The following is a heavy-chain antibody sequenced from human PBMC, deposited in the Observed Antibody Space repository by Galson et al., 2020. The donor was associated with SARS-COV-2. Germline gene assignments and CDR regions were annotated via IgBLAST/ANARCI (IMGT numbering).Heavy chain of an antibody. CDR2: ISYDGSNK. CDR3: AKGGYSSSPLGSFDY. J-gene: IGHJ4*02. CDR1: GFTFSSYG. D-gene: IGHD6-6*01. Sequence: GGSLRLSCAASGFTFSSYGMHWVRQAPGKGLEWVAVISYDGSNKYYADSVKGRFTISRDNSKNTLYLQMNSLRAEDTAVYYCAKGGYSSSPLGSFDYWGQGTLVTVSS. V-gene: IGHV3-30*18.